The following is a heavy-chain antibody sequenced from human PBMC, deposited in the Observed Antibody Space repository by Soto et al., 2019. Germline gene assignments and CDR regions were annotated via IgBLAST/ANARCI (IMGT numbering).Heavy chain of an antibody. CDR2: IHGGDSNT. CDR1: GYMFTNYW. Sequence: EVQLVQSGAEVKKPGESLKISCKGSGYMFTNYWIGWVRQMPGKGLEWMGIIHGGDSNTRYSPPFDGQVTISTDKSINTAYLQWSSLKASDTAMYYCARRVTSSTGWDYWGQGTLVTVSS. V-gene: IGHV5-51*01. D-gene: IGHD6-19*01. CDR3: ARRVTSSTGWDY. J-gene: IGHJ4*02.